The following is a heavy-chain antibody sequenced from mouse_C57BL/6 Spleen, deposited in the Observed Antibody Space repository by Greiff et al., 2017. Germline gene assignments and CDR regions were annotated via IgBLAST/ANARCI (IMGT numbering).Heavy chain of an antibody. Sequence: VHLVESGPGLVQPSQSLSITCTVSGFSLTSYGVHWVRQSPGKGLEWLGVIWSGGSTDYNAAFISRLSISKDNSKSQVFFKMNSLQADDTAIYYCARMGITTVVPDYYAMDYWGQGTSVTVSS. J-gene: IGHJ4*01. CDR2: IWSGGST. V-gene: IGHV2-2*01. CDR1: GFSLTSYG. D-gene: IGHD1-1*01. CDR3: ARMGITTVVPDYYAMDY.